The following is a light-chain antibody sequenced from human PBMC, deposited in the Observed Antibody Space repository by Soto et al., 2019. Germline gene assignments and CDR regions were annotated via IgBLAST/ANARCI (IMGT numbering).Light chain of an antibody. J-gene: IGKJ1*01. V-gene: IGKV4-1*01. CDR2: WAS. Sequence: DIVMTQSPDSLAVFLGERATINCKSSQSVLYSSNNKNYLAWYQQKPGQPPKLLIYWASTRESGVPDRFSGSGSGTDFSLTISSLQAEDVAVYYCQQYYSTLQSFGQGTKVEIK. CDR3: QQYYSTLQS. CDR1: QSVLYSSNNKNY.